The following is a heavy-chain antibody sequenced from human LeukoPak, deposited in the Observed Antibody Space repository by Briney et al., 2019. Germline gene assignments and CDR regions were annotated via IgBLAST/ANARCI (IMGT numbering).Heavy chain of an antibody. Sequence: PGGSLRLSCAASGFTFSSYEMNWVRQAPGKGLEWVSGIGGSGIGHSTHYADSVKGRFTISRDNSKNMVYLQMDSLRAEDTALYYRARDSGWLRYHDWGQGALVTVSS. J-gene: IGHJ4*02. D-gene: IGHD5-12*01. V-gene: IGHV3-23*01. CDR2: IGGSGIGHST. CDR1: GFTFSSYE. CDR3: ARDSGWLRYHD.